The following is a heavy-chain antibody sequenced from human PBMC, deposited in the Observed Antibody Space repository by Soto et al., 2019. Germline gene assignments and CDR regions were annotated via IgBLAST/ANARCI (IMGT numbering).Heavy chain of an antibody. CDR1: GGSISSGDYY. J-gene: IGHJ5*02. CDR3: ARDVAMDYRKGEDWFDP. D-gene: IGHD4-17*01. V-gene: IGHV4-30-4*01. CDR2: IYYSGST. Sequence: SETLSLTCTVSGGSISSGDYYWSWIRQPPGKGLEWIGYIYYSGSTYYNPSLKSRVTISVDTSKNQFSLKLSSVTAADTAVYYCARDVAMDYRKGEDWFDPWGQGTLVT.